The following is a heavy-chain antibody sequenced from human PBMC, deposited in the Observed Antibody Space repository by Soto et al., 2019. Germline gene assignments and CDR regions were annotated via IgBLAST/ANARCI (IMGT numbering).Heavy chain of an antibody. V-gene: IGHV3-30*19. D-gene: IGHD3-10*01. CDR2: ISYDGSNK. CDR3: AKDVKVGYYYYYYGMDV. J-gene: IGHJ6*02. Sequence: GGSLRLCYAGSVYTLSSHRMGWVRQAPGKGLEWVAVISYDGSNKYYADSVKGRFTISRDNSKNTLYLQMNSLRAEDTAVYYCAKDVKVGYYYYYYGMDVWGQGTTVTVSS. CDR1: VYTLSSHR.